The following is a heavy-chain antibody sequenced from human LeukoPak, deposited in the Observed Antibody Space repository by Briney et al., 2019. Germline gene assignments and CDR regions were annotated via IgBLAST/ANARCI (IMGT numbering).Heavy chain of an antibody. J-gene: IGHJ4*02. D-gene: IGHD1-1*01. CDR2: IGVRT. CDR3: AAGHQNSLEGY. V-gene: IGHV3-23*01. CDR1: GFSITDWP. Sequence: QPGGSLRLSCAASGFSITDWPLSWVRQAPGEGLEWVSAIGVRTHYADSVKGRFTISRDGPKNTLYLQMNSLIVEDTAIYFCAAGHQNSLEGYWGQGTLVSVAS.